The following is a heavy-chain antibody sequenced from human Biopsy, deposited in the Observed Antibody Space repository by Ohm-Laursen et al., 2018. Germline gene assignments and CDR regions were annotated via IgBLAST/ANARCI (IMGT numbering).Heavy chain of an antibody. V-gene: IGHV1-69*10. CDR3: ARGAIGFQCPCDD. CDR2: IIPILRTT. CDR1: TGTFNSYG. J-gene: IGHJ4*02. D-gene: IGHD2-15*01. Sequence: SVKVSCKAPTGTFNSYGVIWVRQAPGQGLEWMGGIIPILRTTAYAQTFLGRVTITADSPTSTVNMELISLTSDDTAVYFGARGAIGFQCPCDDWGQGTLVTVSS.